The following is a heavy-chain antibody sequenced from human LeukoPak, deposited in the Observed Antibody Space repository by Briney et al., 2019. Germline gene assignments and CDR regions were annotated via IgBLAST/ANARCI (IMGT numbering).Heavy chain of an antibody. J-gene: IGHJ3*02. CDR3: ARGLYYYDSSAYYGGAFDI. Sequence: GGSLRLSCAASGFTFSSYWMHWVRKAPGKGLVWVSRINSDVSSTSYAGFVKGRFTISRDNAKNTLYLQMNSLRAEDTAVYYCARGLYYYDSSAYYGGAFDIWGQGTMVTVSS. V-gene: IGHV3-74*01. CDR1: GFTFSSYW. CDR2: INSDVSST. D-gene: IGHD3-22*01.